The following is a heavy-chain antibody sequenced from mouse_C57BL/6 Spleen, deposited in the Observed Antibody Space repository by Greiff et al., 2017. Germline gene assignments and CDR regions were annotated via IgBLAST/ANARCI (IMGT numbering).Heavy chain of an antibody. J-gene: IGHJ3*01. CDR3: ARGGQLGAY. Sequence: EVHLVESGGGLVKPGGSLKLSCAASGFTFSSYAMSWVRQTPEKRLEWVATISDGGSYTSYPDNVKGRFTISRDNAKNNPYLHMSHLKSAGTAMYYCARGGQLGAYWGQGTLVTVSA. CDR1: GFTFSSYA. D-gene: IGHD3-1*01. V-gene: IGHV5-4*01. CDR2: ISDGGSYT.